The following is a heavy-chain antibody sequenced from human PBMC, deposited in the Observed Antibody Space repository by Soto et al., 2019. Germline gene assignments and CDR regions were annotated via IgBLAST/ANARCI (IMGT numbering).Heavy chain of an antibody. CDR3: ARPYYDFWSGYWSPYLFDY. V-gene: IGHV3-7*01. Sequence: GGSLRLSCAASGFTFSSYWMSWVRQAPGKGLEWVANIKQDGSEKYYVDSVKGRFTISRDNAKNSLYLQMNSLRAEDTAVYYCARPYYDFWSGYWSPYLFDYWGQGTLVTVSS. D-gene: IGHD3-3*01. J-gene: IGHJ4*02. CDR1: GFTFSSYW. CDR2: IKQDGSEK.